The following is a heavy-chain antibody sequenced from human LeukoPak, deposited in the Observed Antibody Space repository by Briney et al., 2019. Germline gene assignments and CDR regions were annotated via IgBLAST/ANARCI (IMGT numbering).Heavy chain of an antibody. Sequence: PGGSLRLSCAASGFTFSSYSMNWVRQAPGKGLEWVSYISSSSSTIYYADSVKGRFTISRDNAKNSLYLQMNSLRSDDTAVYYCARHLGSNWFDPWGQETLVTVSS. CDR3: ARHLGSNWFDP. CDR1: GFTFSSYS. V-gene: IGHV3-48*04. J-gene: IGHJ5*02. CDR2: ISSSSSTI.